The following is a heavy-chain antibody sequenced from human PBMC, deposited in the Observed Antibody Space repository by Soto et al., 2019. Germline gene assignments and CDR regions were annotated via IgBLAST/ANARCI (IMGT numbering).Heavy chain of an antibody. V-gene: IGHV4-31*03. CDR3: GRGVSAAGTPSYFDY. CDR1: GGSISSGGYY. Sequence: SETLSLTCTVSGGSISSGGYYWSWIRQHPGKGLEWIGYIYYSGSTYYNPSLKSRVTISVDTSKNQFSLKLGSGTAADTTVYYCGRGVSAAGTPSYFDYWGQATQVTVFS. J-gene: IGHJ4*02. CDR2: IYYSGST. D-gene: IGHD6-13*01.